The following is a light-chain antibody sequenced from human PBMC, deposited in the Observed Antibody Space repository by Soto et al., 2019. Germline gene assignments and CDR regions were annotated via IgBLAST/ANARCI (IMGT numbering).Light chain of an antibody. CDR3: QHYAGSPWT. CDR2: GAS. CDR1: QSVSKY. Sequence: EIVLTQSPGTLSLSPGERATLSCRASQSVSKYLAWYQQKPGQAPRVLIYGASSRATGIPDRFSGSGSGTDFTLTISRLEPEDFAVYYCQHYAGSPWTFGQGTKVDIK. J-gene: IGKJ1*01. V-gene: IGKV3-20*01.